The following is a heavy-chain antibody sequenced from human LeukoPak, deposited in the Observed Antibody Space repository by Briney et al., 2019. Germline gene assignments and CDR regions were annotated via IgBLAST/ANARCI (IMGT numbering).Heavy chain of an antibody. V-gene: IGHV3-33*01. CDR2: IWYDGSNK. CDR1: GFTFSDYG. D-gene: IGHD3-10*01. J-gene: IGHJ3*02. CDR3: AREQYGSDDALDI. Sequence: GGSLRLSCAASGFTFSDYGMHWVRQAPGKGLEWVAVIWYDGSNKYYAYSVKGRFTVARDNSKNTLDLQMSSLRAEDTAVYYCAREQYGSDDALDIWGQGTLVTVSS.